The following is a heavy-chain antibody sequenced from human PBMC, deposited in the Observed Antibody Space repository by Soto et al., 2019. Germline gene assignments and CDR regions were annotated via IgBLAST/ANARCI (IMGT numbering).Heavy chain of an antibody. CDR2: IYYSGNT. D-gene: IGHD6-13*01. J-gene: IGHJ4*02. CDR3: ARTPPGIAAAHDY. CDR1: GGSISSSSYY. Sequence: SETLSLTCTVSGGSISSSSYYWGWIRQPPGKGLEWIGSIYYSGNTYYNPPLKSRVTISVDTAKNQFSLKLSSVTAADTAVYYCARTPPGIAAAHDYWGQGTLVTVSS. V-gene: IGHV4-39*07.